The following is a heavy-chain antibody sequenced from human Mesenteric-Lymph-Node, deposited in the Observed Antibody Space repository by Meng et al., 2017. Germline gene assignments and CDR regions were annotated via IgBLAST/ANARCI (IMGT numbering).Heavy chain of an antibody. Sequence: QRHLQGSGPGLVKPSQSLSLTCVVSGGSIRNDQWWSWVRQAPGKGLEWIGEIYHSGRTNYNPSVKSRVSMSVDKSQNHFSLRLSSVTAADTAVYYCTTLYGDSISWGQGTLVTVSS. J-gene: IGHJ4*02. CDR1: GGSIRNDQW. CDR2: IYHSGRT. CDR3: TTLYGDSIS. V-gene: IGHV4-4*02. D-gene: IGHD4-17*01.